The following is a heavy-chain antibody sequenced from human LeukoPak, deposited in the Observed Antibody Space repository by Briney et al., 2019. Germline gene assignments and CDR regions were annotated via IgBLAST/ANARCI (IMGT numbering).Heavy chain of an antibody. Sequence: GGSLRLSCAASGFTFSHYAMNWVRQAPGKGLEWVASITSVSTYEFYADSVRGRFTISRDDAKNSLYLEMNSLRAEDTAVYYCARADCSSSTCYLRRSWFDPWGQGTLVTVSS. CDR3: ARADCSSSTCYLRRSWFDP. V-gene: IGHV3-21*01. CDR2: ITSVSTYE. J-gene: IGHJ5*02. CDR1: GFTFSHYA. D-gene: IGHD2-2*01.